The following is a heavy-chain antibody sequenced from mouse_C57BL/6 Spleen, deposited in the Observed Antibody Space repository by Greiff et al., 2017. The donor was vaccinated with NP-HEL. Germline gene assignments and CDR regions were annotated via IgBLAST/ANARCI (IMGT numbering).Heavy chain of an antibody. V-gene: IGHV1-53*01. CDR2: INPSNGGN. D-gene: IGHD3-2*02. J-gene: IGHJ2*01. Sequence: QVQLQQPGTELVKPGASVKLSCKASGYTFTSYWMHWVKQRPGQGLEWIGNINPSNGGNNYNEKFKSKATLTVDKSSSTAYMQLSSLTSEDSAVYYCARLGGTAQAVFDYWGQGTTLTVSS. CDR1: GYTFTSYW. CDR3: ARLGGTAQAVFDY.